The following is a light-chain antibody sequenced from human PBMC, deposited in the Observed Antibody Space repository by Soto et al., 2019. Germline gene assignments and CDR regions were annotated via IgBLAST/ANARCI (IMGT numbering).Light chain of an antibody. CDR3: QQRSTWPRT. V-gene: IGKV3-11*01. J-gene: IGKJ4*02. Sequence: EIVLTQSPGTLPLSPGERATLSCRASQSVTSSLVWYQQKPGQAPRLLMYDASNRATGIPARCSGSGSGTDFTLTISSLEPEDSAFYYCQQRSTWPRTFGGGTKVE. CDR2: DAS. CDR1: QSVTSS.